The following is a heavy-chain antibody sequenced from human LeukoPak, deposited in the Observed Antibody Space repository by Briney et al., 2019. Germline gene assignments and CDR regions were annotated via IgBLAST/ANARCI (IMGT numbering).Heavy chain of an antibody. Sequence: SETLSLTCTVSGGSISSSSYYWGWIRQPPGKGLEWIGSIYYSGGTYYNPSLKGRVTISVDTSNNQFSLKLTSVTAADTAVYYCARGGAGYYDSSGFDYWGQGTLVTVSS. V-gene: IGHV4-39*07. CDR3: ARGGAGYYDSSGFDY. CDR2: IYYSGGT. CDR1: GGSISSSSYY. J-gene: IGHJ4*02. D-gene: IGHD3-22*01.